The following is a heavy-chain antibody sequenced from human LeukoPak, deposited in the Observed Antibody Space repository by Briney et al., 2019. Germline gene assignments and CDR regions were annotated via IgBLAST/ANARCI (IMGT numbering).Heavy chain of an antibody. Sequence: SETLSLTCTVSGGSISSYYWSWIRQPPGKGLEWIGYIYYSGSTNYNPSLKSRDTISVDTSKNQSSLKLSSVTAADTAVYYCARVGYYDSSGYHYWYFDLWGRGTLVTVSS. V-gene: IGHV4-59*01. CDR2: IYYSGST. CDR1: GGSISSYY. CDR3: ARVGYYDSSGYHYWYFDL. D-gene: IGHD3-22*01. J-gene: IGHJ2*01.